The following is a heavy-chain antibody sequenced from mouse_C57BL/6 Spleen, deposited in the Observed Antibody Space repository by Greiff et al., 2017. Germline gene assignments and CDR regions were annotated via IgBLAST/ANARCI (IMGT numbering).Heavy chain of an antibody. J-gene: IGHJ3*01. CDR2: IRNKANGYTT. V-gene: IGHV7-3*01. CDR1: GFTFTDYY. CDR3: ARGYYGRGGFAY. Sequence: DVKLVESGGGLVQPGGSLSLSCAASGFTFTDYYMSWVRQPPGKALEWLGFIRNKANGYTTEYSASVKGRFTISRDNSQSILYLQMNALRAEDSATYYCARGYYGRGGFAYWGQGTLVTVSA. D-gene: IGHD1-1*01.